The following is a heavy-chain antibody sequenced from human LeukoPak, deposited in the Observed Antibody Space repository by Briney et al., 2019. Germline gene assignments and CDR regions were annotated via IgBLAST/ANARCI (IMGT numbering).Heavy chain of an antibody. V-gene: IGHV1-2*06. Sequence: GASVKVSCKASGYTFTGSYINWVRQAPGQGLEWMGRINPNSGDTNVAQKFQGRVTLTRDTSISTSYMELSRLRSDDTAVYYCARDLGGGSWWFDPWGQGTLVTVSS. J-gene: IGHJ5*02. D-gene: IGHD6-13*01. CDR1: GYTFTGSY. CDR3: ARDLGGGSWWFDP. CDR2: INPNSGDT.